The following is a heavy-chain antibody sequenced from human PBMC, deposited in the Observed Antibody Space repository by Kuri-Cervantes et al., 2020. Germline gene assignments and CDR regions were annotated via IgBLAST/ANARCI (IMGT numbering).Heavy chain of an antibody. CDR3: ARSAPQDYYGSGSYYLFDY. Sequence: LSLTCAASGFTFSSYGMHWVRQAPGKGLEWVAVISYDGSNKYYADSVKGRFTISRDNSKNTLYLQMNSLRAEDTALYYCARSAPQDYYGSGSYYLFDYWGQGTLVTVSS. V-gene: IGHV3-30*03. D-gene: IGHD3-10*01. CDR1: GFTFSSYG. J-gene: IGHJ4*02. CDR2: ISYDGSNK.